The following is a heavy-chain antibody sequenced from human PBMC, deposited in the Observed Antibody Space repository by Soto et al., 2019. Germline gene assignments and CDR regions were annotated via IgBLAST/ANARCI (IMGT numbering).Heavy chain of an antibody. Sequence: SVKVSCKASGGTFSSYAISWVRQAPGQGLEWMGGIIPIFGTANYAQKFQGRVTITADESTSTAYMELSSLRSEDTAVYYCASSLTIADWNWFDPWGQGTLVTVSS. CDR2: IIPIFGTA. V-gene: IGHV1-69*13. D-gene: IGHD3-10*01. J-gene: IGHJ5*02. CDR1: GGTFSSYA. CDR3: ASSLTIADWNWFDP.